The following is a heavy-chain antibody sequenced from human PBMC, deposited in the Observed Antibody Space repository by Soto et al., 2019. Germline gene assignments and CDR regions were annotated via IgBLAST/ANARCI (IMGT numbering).Heavy chain of an antibody. CDR3: AREVRYYDSSGYLGSYYYGMDV. J-gene: IGHJ6*02. V-gene: IGHV4-34*01. CDR1: GGSFSGYY. Sequence: PSETLSLTCAVYGGSFSGYYWSWIRQPPGKGLEWIGEINHSGSTNYNPSLKSRVTISVDTSKNQFSLKLSSVTAADTAVYYCAREVRYYDSSGYLGSYYYGMDVWGQGTTVTVSS. CDR2: INHSGST. D-gene: IGHD3-22*01.